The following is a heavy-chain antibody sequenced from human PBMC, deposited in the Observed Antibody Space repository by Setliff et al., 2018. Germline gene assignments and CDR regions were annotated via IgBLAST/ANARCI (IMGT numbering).Heavy chain of an antibody. V-gene: IGHV4-59*08. CDR1: GDSIFDNY. CDR3: ARLSPYNTGPPFDY. Sequence: SETLSLTCSVSGDSIFDNYWSWIRQSPGRGPEWIAYISYTGSTNYNPSLKSRVTISLDTSKNHFSLNLGSVTAADTAVYYCARLSPYNTGPPFDYWGQGTLVTVSS. D-gene: IGHD2-8*02. J-gene: IGHJ4*02. CDR2: ISYTGST.